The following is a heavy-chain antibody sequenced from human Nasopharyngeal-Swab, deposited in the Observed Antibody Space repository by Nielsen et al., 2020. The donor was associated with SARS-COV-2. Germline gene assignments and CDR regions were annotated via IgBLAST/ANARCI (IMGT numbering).Heavy chain of an antibody. D-gene: IGHD3-3*01. CDR2: ISSSSSYI. V-gene: IGHV3-21*01. CDR3: ARDGLDYDFWSAYFMDV. Sequence: GGSLRLSCAASGFTFNNYNFNWVRQAPVKGLEWVSSISSSSSYIYYADSVKGRFTISRDNAKNSLYLQMNSLRAEDTAVYYCARDGLDYDFWSAYFMDVWGQGTTVTVSS. J-gene: IGHJ6*02. CDR1: GFTFNNYN.